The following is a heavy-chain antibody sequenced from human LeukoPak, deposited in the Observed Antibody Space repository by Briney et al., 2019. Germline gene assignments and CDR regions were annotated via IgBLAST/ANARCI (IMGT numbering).Heavy chain of an antibody. CDR2: IYYSGST. V-gene: IGHV4-31*03. CDR3: ARLSNYDILTGNSWFDS. Sequence: PSQTLSLTCTVSGGSISSGGYYWSWIRQHPGKGLEWIGYIYYSGSTYYNPSLKSRATMSVDRSKTQFFLKLRPVAAADTAVYYCARLSNYDILTGNSWFDSWGQGTLVTVSS. D-gene: IGHD3-9*01. CDR1: GGSISSGGYY. J-gene: IGHJ5*01.